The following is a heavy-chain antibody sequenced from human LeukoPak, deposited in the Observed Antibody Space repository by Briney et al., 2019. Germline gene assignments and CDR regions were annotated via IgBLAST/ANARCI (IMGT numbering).Heavy chain of an antibody. CDR1: GFTFDDYA. D-gene: IGHD3-22*01. CDR2: ISWNSGSI. J-gene: IGHJ4*02. V-gene: IGHV3-9*01. CDR3: ARAPMYYYDSSGYPHIQYYFDY. Sequence: GGSLRLSCAASGFTFDDYAMHWVRQAPGKGLEWVSGISWNSGSIGYADSVKGRFTISRDNAKNSLYLQMNSLRAEDTAVYYCARAPMYYYDSSGYPHIQYYFDYWGQGTLVTVSS.